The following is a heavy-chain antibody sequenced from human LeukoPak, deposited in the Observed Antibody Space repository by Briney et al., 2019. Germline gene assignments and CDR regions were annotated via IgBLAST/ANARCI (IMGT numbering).Heavy chain of an antibody. CDR3: ARALYYDYIWGSYRLPHEIDAFDI. CDR1: GGSISSYY. V-gene: IGHV4-59*12. CDR2: IYYSGST. J-gene: IGHJ3*02. Sequence: PSETLSLTCTVSGGSISSYYWSWIRQPPGKGLEWIGYIYYSGSTNYNPSLKSRVTISVDTSKNQFSLKLSSVTAADTAVYYCARALYYDYIWGSYRLPHEIDAFDIWGQGTMVTVSS. D-gene: IGHD3-16*02.